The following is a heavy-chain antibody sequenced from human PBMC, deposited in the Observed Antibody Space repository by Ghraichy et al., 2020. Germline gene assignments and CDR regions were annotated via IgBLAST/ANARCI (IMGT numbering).Heavy chain of an antibody. CDR2: IYYSGST. V-gene: IGHV4-59*01. CDR1: GGSISSYY. J-gene: IGHJ1*01. Sequence: SETLSLTCTVSGGSISSYYWSWIRQPPGKGLEWIGYIYYSGSTNYNPSLKSRVTISVDTSKNQFSLKLSSVTAADTAVYYCARSTPPRAYSGSYYFPGNFQHWGQGTLVTVSS. CDR3: ARSTPPRAYSGSYYFPGNFQH. D-gene: IGHD1-26*01.